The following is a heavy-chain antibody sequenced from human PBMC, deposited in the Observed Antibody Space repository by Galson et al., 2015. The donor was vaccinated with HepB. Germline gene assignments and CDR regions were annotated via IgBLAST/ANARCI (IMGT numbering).Heavy chain of an antibody. CDR1: GFTFSSYG. J-gene: IGHJ4*02. V-gene: IGHV3-30*03. CDR2: ISYDGSNK. Sequence: SLRLSCAASGFTFSSYGMHWVRQAPGKGLEWVAVISYDGSNKYYADSVKGRFTISRDNSKNTLYLQMNSLRAEDTAVYYCARDQGSGSQTFDYWGQGTLVTVSS. D-gene: IGHD3-10*01. CDR3: ARDQGSGSQTFDY.